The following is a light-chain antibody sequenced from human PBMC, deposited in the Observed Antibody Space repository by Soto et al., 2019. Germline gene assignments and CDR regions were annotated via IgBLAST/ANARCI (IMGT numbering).Light chain of an antibody. J-gene: IGLJ1*01. V-gene: IGLV1-40*01. CDR1: SSNIGAGYH. Sequence: HFVLTQPASGPGAPGKRVTISCTGTSSNIGAGYHVHWYQQHPGIAPKLLISHNNNRPSGVPDRFSGSKSDTSASLAITGLQADDEADYYCQSYDNSLSGYVFGTGTKVTVL. CDR3: QSYDNSLSGYV. CDR2: HNN.